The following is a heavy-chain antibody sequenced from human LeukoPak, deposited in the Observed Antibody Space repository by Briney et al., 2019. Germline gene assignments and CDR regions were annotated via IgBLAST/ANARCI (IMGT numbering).Heavy chain of an antibody. CDR3: ARGPAASGYFDY. D-gene: IGHD6-13*01. CDR1: GGSISSHY. Sequence: PSETLSLTCSVSGGSISSHYWSWLRQPARKGLEWIGHIYSDGSVNYNPSVKSRVTMSVDTSKNQFSLKLYFVTAADTAVFYCARGPAASGYFDYWDQGTLVTVSS. J-gene: IGHJ4*02. CDR2: IYSDGSV. V-gene: IGHV4-4*07.